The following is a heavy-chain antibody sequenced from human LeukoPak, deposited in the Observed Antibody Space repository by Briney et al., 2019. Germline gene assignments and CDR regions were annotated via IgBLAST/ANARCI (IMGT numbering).Heavy chain of an antibody. V-gene: IGHV1-2*02. CDR1: GYTFTGYY. CDR2: INPNSGGT. J-gene: IGHJ4*02. CDR3: ATLQIQWLVVTPFDY. Sequence: ASVKASCKASGYTFTGYYMHWVRQAPGQGLEWMGWINPNSGGTNYAQKFRGRVTMTRDTSISTAYMELSRLRSGDTAVYYCATLQIQWLVVTPFDYWGQGTLVTVSS. D-gene: IGHD6-19*01.